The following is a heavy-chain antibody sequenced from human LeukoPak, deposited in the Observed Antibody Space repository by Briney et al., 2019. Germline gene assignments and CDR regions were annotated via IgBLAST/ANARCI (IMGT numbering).Heavy chain of an antibody. CDR3: ARENQWYYYYYMDV. CDR1: GYTFTSYD. J-gene: IGHJ6*03. D-gene: IGHD1-14*01. Sequence: ASVKVSCKVSGYTFTSYDINWVRQATGQGLEWMGWMNPNSGNTGYAQKFQGRVTMTRNTSISTAYMELSSLRSEDTAVYYCARENQWYYYYYMDVWGKGTTVTVSS. V-gene: IGHV1-8*01. CDR2: MNPNSGNT.